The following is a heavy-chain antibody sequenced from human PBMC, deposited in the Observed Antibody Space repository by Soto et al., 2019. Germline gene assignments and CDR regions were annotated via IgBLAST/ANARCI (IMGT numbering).Heavy chain of an antibody. CDR3: ARGGGYAVDF. Sequence: QVQLVQSGGELRKPGASVKVSCKASGYTFTDNGITWVRQAPGQGLEWMGWINTDTGATRSTQKFQDRVTMTTDTSTSTAYLELTGLRSDDTAIYYCARGGGYAVDFWGQGTLVAVSS. CDR2: INTDTGAT. J-gene: IGHJ4*02. D-gene: IGHD5-12*01. CDR1: GYTFTDNG. V-gene: IGHV1-18*01.